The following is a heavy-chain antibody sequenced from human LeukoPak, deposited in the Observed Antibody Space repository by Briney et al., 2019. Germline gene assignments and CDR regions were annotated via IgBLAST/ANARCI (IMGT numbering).Heavy chain of an antibody. D-gene: IGHD2-15*01. CDR2: IYYGGST. Sequence: SETLSLTCTVSGDSVTCSNHYWVWIRQPPGKGLEWIGSIYYGGSTYYNPSLKSRVTISQDTSKNQFSLKVSSVTAADTAVYHCARRSHCTGGSCYPVWGQGTTVTVSS. V-gene: IGHV4-39*01. CDR3: ARRSHCTGGSCYPV. J-gene: IGHJ6*02. CDR1: GDSVTCSNHY.